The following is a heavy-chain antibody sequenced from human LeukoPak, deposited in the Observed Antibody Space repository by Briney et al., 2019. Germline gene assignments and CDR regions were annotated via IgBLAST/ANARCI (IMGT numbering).Heavy chain of an antibody. CDR3: ARGPYSEVFFDY. Sequence: VASVKVSCXASGGTFSSYAISWVRQARGQGLEWMGRIIPIFGTANYAQKFQGRVTITTDESTSTAYMELSSLRSEDTAVYYCARGPYSEVFFDYWGQGTLVTVSS. J-gene: IGHJ4*02. CDR1: GGTFSSYA. V-gene: IGHV1-69*05. D-gene: IGHD2-15*01. CDR2: IIPIFGTA.